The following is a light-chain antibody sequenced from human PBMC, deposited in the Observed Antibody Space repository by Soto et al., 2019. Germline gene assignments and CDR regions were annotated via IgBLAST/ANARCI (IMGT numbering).Light chain of an antibody. CDR2: CAS. Sequence: EIVMTQSPATLSVSPGERATLSCRASQGVNTNVAWYQQKPGQAPQLLIYCASTRATGVPARFNGSGSATEFTLTITSLQSEDFATYACQQYNSWPRTFGHGTKV. CDR3: QQYNSWPRT. CDR1: QGVNTN. J-gene: IGKJ1*01. V-gene: IGKV3-15*01.